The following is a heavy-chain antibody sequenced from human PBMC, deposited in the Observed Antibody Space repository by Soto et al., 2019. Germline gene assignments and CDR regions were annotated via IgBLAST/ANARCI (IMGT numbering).Heavy chain of an antibody. CDR3: ARQIYDSDTGPNFQYYFDS. V-gene: IGHV5-10-1*01. Sequence: GESLKISCKGSGYSFAGYWITWVRQKPGKGLEWMGRIDPSDSQTYYSPSFRGHVTVSVTKSITTVFLQWSSLRASDTAMYYCARQIYDSDTGPNFQYYFDSWGQGTPVTAPQ. J-gene: IGHJ4*02. CDR2: IDPSDSQT. CDR1: GYSFAGYW. D-gene: IGHD3-22*01.